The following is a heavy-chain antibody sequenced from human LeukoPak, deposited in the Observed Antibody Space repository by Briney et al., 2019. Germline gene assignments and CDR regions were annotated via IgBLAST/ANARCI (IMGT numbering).Heavy chain of an antibody. V-gene: IGHV4-59*01. J-gene: IGHJ6*03. CDR3: ARGSPPYYYYYMDV. CDR2: IYYSGST. Sequence: PSETLSLTCTVSGGSISNYYWSWIRQPPGKGLEWIGYIYYSGSTNYNPSLKSRVTISVDTSKNQFSLKLSSVTAADTAVYYCARGSPPYYYYYMDVWGKGTTVTVSS. CDR1: GGSISNYY.